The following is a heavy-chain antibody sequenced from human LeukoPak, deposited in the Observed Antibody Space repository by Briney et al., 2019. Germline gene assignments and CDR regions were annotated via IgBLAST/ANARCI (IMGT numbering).Heavy chain of an antibody. CDR1: GGSFSGYY. D-gene: IGHD5-12*01. Sequence: SETLSLTCAVYGGSFSGYYWSWIRQPPGKGLEWIGEINHSGSTNYNPSLKSRVTISVDTSKNQFSLKLSSVTAADTAVYYCARAGHSGYNYWGQGTLVTVSS. J-gene: IGHJ4*02. CDR3: ARAGHSGYNY. V-gene: IGHV4-34*01. CDR2: INHSGST.